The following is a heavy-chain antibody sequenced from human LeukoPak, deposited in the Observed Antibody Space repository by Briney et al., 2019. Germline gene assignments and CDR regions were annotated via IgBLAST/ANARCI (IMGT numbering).Heavy chain of an antibody. CDR3: AREPPNFASGSYPKYFDY. J-gene: IGHJ4*02. CDR1: GFTFSDYY. CDR2: ISSSGSTI. Sequence: GGSLRLSCAASGFTFSDYYMSWIRQAPGKGLEWVSYISSSGSTIYYADSVKGRFTTSRDNAKNSLYLQMNSLRAEDTAVYYCAREPPNFASGSYPKYFDYWGQGTLVTVSS. V-gene: IGHV3-11*04. D-gene: IGHD1-26*01.